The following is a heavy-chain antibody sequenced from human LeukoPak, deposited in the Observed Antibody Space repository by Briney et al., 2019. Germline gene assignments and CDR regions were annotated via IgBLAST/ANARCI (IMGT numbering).Heavy chain of an antibody. CDR3: ATVLAVIVGPHRFLELSEQKTY. Sequence: ASVKVSCKVSGYTLTELSMHWVRQAPGKGLEWMGGFDPEDGETIYAQKFQGRVTMTEDTSTDTAYMELSSLRSEDTAVYYCATVLAVIVGPHRFLELSEQKTYGGQGPLVTVPS. V-gene: IGHV1-24*01. D-gene: IGHD3-3*01. J-gene: IGHJ4*02. CDR1: GYTLTELS. CDR2: FDPEDGET.